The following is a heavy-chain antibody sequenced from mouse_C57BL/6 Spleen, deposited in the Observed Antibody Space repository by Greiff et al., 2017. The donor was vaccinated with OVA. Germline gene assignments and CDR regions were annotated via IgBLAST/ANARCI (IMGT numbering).Heavy chain of an antibody. CDR1: GYTFTDYE. CDR2: IDPETGGT. D-gene: IGHD2-2*01. CDR3: TRWEVTHLDY. J-gene: IGHJ2*01. V-gene: IGHV1-15*01. Sequence: QVQLQQSGAELVRPGASVTLSCKASGYTFTDYEMHWVKQTPVHGLEWIGAIDPETGGTAYNQKFKGKAILTADKSSSTAYMELRSLTSEDSAVYYCTRWEVTHLDYWGQGTTLTVSS.